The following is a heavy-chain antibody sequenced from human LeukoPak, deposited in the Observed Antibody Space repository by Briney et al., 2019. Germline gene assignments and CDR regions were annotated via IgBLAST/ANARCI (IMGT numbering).Heavy chain of an antibody. CDR1: GYTFTGYY. Sequence: GASVNVSCKASGYTFTGYYMHWMRQAPGQGLEWLGGINPNSGGTNYAQKFQGRVTMTRDTSISTAYMELSRLRSDDTAVYYCARDRLRSYNWFDPWGQGTLVTVSS. J-gene: IGHJ5*02. CDR3: ARDRLRSYNWFDP. V-gene: IGHV1-2*02. CDR2: INPNSGGT. D-gene: IGHD5-12*01.